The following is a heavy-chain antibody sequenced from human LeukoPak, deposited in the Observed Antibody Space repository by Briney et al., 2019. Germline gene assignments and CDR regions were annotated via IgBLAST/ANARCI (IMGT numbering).Heavy chain of an antibody. CDR2: IYYSGST. CDR1: GGSISSSSYY. J-gene: IGHJ3*02. V-gene: IGHV4-39*07. CDR3: AKGSVEMATIDAFDI. D-gene: IGHD5-24*01. Sequence: SETLSLTCTVSGGSISSSSYYWGWIRQPPGKGLEWIGSIYYSGSTYYNPSLKSRVTISVDTSKNQFSLKLSSVTAADTAVYYCAKGSVEMATIDAFDIWGQGTMVTVSS.